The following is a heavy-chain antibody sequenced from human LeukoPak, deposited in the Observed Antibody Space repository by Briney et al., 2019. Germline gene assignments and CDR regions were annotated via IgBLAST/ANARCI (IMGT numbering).Heavy chain of an antibody. Sequence: PSETLSLTCTVSGGSISSSSYYWGWIRQPPGKGLEWIGSSYYSGSTYYNPSLKSRVTISVDTSKNQFSLKLSSVTAADTAVYYCARDERWLEHYYYGMDVWGQGTTVTVSS. CDR3: ARDERWLEHYYYGMDV. D-gene: IGHD1/OR15-1a*01. J-gene: IGHJ6*02. CDR1: GGSISSSSYY. V-gene: IGHV4-39*07. CDR2: SYYSGST.